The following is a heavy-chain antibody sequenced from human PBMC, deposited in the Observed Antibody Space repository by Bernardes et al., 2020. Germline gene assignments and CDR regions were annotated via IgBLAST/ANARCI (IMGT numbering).Heavy chain of an antibody. J-gene: IGHJ3*02. D-gene: IGHD2-15*01. V-gene: IGHV3-74*01. CDR1: GFTFSSYW. CDR3: ASLNPIVVVVAAQENAFDI. CDR2: INSDGSNT. Sequence: GGSLRLSCAASGFTFSSYWMHWVRQAPGKGLVWVSRINSDGSNTNYADSVKGRFTISRDNAKNTLYLQMNSLRAEDTALYYCASLNPIVVVVAAQENAFDIWGQGTMVTVSS.